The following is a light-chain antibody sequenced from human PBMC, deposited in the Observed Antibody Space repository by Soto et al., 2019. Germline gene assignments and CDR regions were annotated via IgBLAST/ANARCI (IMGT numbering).Light chain of an antibody. J-gene: IGKJ1*01. V-gene: IGKV1-27*01. CDR1: QGISNY. Sequence: DIEMTQSPSSLSASVGDRVTITCRASQGISNYLAWYQQRPGKVPKLLIYAASTLHSGVPSRFSGSGSGTDFTLTISTLPPEDVATYYCQKYDSASWTFGQGTEVEIK. CDR3: QKYDSASWT. CDR2: AAS.